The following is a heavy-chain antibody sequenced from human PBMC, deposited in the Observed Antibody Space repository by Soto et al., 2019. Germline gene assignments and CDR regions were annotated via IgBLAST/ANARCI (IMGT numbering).Heavy chain of an antibody. V-gene: IGHV4-59*08. J-gene: IGHJ4*02. CDR3: ARNLDHSDYFDY. D-gene: IGHD3-3*01. CDR1: AGSISSYY. CDR2: IYYSGST. Sequence: PSETLSLTCTVSAGSISSYYWSWIRQPPGKGLEWIGYIYYSGSTYYNPSLKSRVTISVDTSKNQFSLKLSSVTAADTAVYYCARNLDHSDYFDYWGQGTLVTVSS.